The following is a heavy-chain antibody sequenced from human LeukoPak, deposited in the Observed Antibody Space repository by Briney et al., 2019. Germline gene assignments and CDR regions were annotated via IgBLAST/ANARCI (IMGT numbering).Heavy chain of an antibody. V-gene: IGHV3-23*01. CDR3: ARSGSSGWVFFDY. CDR1: GFTFSSYV. Sequence: GGSLRLSCAASGFTFSSYVLSWVRQAPGKGLEWVSTISGKGGSTYYADSVKGRFTISRDNAKNSLYLQMNSLRAEDTAVYYCARSGSSGWVFFDYWGQGTLVTVSS. D-gene: IGHD6-19*01. J-gene: IGHJ4*02. CDR2: ISGKGGST.